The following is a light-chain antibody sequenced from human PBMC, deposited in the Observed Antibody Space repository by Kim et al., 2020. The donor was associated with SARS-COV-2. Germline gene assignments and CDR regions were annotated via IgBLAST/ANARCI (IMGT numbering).Light chain of an antibody. CDR1: AIGSKS. J-gene: IGLJ1*01. CDR3: QVWDISSDHYV. V-gene: IGLV3-21*04. CDR2: YNT. Sequence: PGKTASIPGGGTAIGSKSVHWYPQRPGQAPLLVLYYNTDRPSGIPERFSGSNSGNTATLAINRVEAGDEADYYCQVWDISSDHYVFGTGTKVTVL.